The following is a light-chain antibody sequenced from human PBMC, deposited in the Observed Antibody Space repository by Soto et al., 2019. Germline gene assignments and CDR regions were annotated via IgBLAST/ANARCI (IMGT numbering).Light chain of an antibody. V-gene: IGLV2-23*01. J-gene: IGLJ1*01. CDR3: CSYAGSSTWV. CDR1: SSEVGSYNF. CDR2: EGS. Sequence: QSALTQPASVSGSPGQSITISCTGTSSEVGSYNFVSWYQQHPGKAPKVMIYEGSKRPSGVSNRFSGSKSGNTASLTISGLQAEDEADYYCCSYAGSSTWVFGTGTKLTVL.